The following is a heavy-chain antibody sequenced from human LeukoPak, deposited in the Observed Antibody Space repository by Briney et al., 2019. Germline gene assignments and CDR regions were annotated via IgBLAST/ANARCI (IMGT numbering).Heavy chain of an antibody. J-gene: IGHJ6*03. Sequence: ASVKVSCKASGYTFTGYYLLWVRQAPGQGLEWMGWINPNSGGTNYGEKFQGRVTMTRDTSISAAYMELSRLRSDDTAVYYCARGWVGSFYMDVWGKGTTVTISS. CDR2: INPNSGGT. V-gene: IGHV1-2*02. CDR1: GYTFTGYY. D-gene: IGHD1-26*01. CDR3: ARGWVGSFYMDV.